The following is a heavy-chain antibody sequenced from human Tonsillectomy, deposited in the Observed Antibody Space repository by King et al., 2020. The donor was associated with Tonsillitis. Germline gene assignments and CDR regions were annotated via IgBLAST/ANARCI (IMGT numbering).Heavy chain of an antibody. CDR3: ARPRGEGDGERRNNGGDT. J-gene: IGHJ5*02. CDR1: GVSLSRSPSY. D-gene: IGHD1/OR15-1a*01. CDR2: IYSSGAT. V-gene: IGHV4-39*01. Sequence: PLPSSGPGLVTPSATLSLPCTVSGVSLSRSPSYLGWIRPSPGQGLAWIGSIYSSGATYYNPSLKSRVTISLDMSRNQFSLKLNSVTAADAALEFGARPRGEGDGERRNNGGDTGGKGTRGT.